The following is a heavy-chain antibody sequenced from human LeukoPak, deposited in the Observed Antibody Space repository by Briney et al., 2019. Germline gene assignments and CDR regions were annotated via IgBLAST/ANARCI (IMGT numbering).Heavy chain of an antibody. D-gene: IGHD2-2*01. V-gene: IGHV4-30-4*01. CDR2: IYYSGST. CDR1: GDSISSGDYY. Sequence: PSETLSLTCTVSGDSISSGDYYWSWIRQPPGKGLEWIGYIYYSGSTYYNPSLKSRVTISVDTSKNQFSLKLSSVTAADTAVYYCARVGWVVVPAAMLFPPSWFDPWGQGTLVTVSS. CDR3: ARVGWVVVPAAMLFPPSWFDP. J-gene: IGHJ5*02.